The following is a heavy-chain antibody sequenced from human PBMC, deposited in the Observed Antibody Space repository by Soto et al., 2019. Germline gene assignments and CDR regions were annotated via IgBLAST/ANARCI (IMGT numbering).Heavy chain of an antibody. Sequence: QITLKESGLTLVKPTQTLTLTCTFSGFSLTTSGVGVAWIRQFPGKAPEWLGLVDWNDDKRYSPSLNSRLTITKDTSKNQVVLTMTNIDPVDTGTYYCAHRGISVFGLGMYYFDSWGQGTLVTVSA. D-gene: IGHD3-9*01. CDR3: AHRGISVFGLGMYYFDS. V-gene: IGHV2-5*01. CDR2: VDWNDDK. J-gene: IGHJ4*02. CDR1: GFSLTTSGVG.